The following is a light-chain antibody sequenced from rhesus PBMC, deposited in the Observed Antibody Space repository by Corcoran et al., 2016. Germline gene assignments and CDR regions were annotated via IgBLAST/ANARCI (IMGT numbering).Light chain of an antibody. V-gene: IGKV1-25*01. J-gene: IGKJ4*01. CDR2: KAS. Sequence: DIQMTQSPSSLSAAAGDTVTITCRASQGISSYLAWYQQKPGKAPKLLNYKASTLQSGVPSRFSGSGSGTDFTLTISSLQPDDFATYYCQQHNSYPLTFGVGTKVEIK. CDR3: QQHNSYPLT. CDR1: QGISSY.